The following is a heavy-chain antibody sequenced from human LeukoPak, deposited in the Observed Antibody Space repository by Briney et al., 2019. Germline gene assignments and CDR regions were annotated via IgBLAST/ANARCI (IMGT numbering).Heavy chain of an antibody. CDR2: IIPMFGAT. CDR3: ARGPGGSPAPFGFDY. V-gene: IGHV1-69*13. CDR1: GGTFRSFT. J-gene: IGHJ4*02. Sequence: SVKVSCKASGGTFRSFTINRVRQAPGQGLEWMGGIIPMFGATNYAQKFQGRVTITADESTSTAYMELSSLRSEDTAVYFCARGPGGSPAPFGFDYWGQGTLVTVSS. D-gene: IGHD1-26*01.